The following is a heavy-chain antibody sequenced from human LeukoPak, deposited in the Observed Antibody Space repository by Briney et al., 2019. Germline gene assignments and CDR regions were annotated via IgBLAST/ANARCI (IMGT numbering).Heavy chain of an antibody. V-gene: IGHV1-18*01. D-gene: IGHD3-10*02. CDR2: ISAYNGNT. CDR1: GYTFTSYG. CDR3: ARQYVAADWFDP. J-gene: IGHJ5*02. Sequence: ASVKVSCKASGYTFTSYGMSWVRQAPGQGLEWMGWISAYNGNTNYAQKLQGRVTMTTDTSTSTAYMELRSLRSDDTAVYYWARQYVAADWFDPWGQGTLVTVSS.